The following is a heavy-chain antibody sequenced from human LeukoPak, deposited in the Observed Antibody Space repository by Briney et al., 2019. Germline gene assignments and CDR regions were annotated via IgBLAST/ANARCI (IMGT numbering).Heavy chain of an antibody. Sequence: SETLSLTCTVSGGSISSYYWSWIRQPPGKGLEWIGYIYYSGSTYYNPSLKSRVTISVDTSKNQFSLKLSSVTAADTAVYYCARQHDILTGLSWFDPWGQGTLVTVSS. CDR2: IYYSGST. V-gene: IGHV4-59*04. CDR3: ARQHDILTGLSWFDP. D-gene: IGHD3-9*01. CDR1: GGSISSYY. J-gene: IGHJ5*02.